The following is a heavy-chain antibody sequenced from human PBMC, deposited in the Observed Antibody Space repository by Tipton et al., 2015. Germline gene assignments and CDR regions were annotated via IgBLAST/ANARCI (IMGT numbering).Heavy chain of an antibody. Sequence: SLRLSCAASGFTFSDYYMSWIRQAPGKGLEWVAVISYDGSNKYYADSVKGRFTISRDNSKNTLYLQMNSLRAEDTAVYYCAKDPLDYWGQGTLVTVSS. CDR1: GFTFSDYY. CDR2: ISYDGSNK. J-gene: IGHJ4*02. V-gene: IGHV3-30*18. CDR3: AKDPLDY.